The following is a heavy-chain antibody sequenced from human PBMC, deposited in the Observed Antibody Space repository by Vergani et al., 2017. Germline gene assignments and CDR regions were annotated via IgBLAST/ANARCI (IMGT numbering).Heavy chain of an antibody. CDR1: GCTFGDYY. CDR3: ARISGGSAPYLHY. J-gene: IGHJ1*01. Sequence: VQLEESGGGLVQPGGSLRLSCAASGCTFGDYYMAWIRLAPGKGLDWVASIKRDGTETFYVDSVKGRFTISRDNAKTTLYLQMNSLRDEDRGVYYCARISGGSAPYLHYWGQGTLVTVAS. D-gene: IGHD2-15*01. CDR2: IKRDGTET. V-gene: IGHV3-7*01.